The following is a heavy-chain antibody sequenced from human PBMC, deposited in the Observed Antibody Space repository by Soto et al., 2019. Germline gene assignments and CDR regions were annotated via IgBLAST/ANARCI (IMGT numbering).Heavy chain of an antibody. V-gene: IGHV4-31*03. CDR1: GGSISSGGYY. D-gene: IGHD3-22*01. J-gene: IGHJ3*02. CDR2: IYYSGST. Sequence: QVQLQESGPGLVKPSQTLSLTCTVSGGSISSGGYYWSWIRQHPGKGLEWIGYIYYSGSTYYNPSLKSRVTIAVDTSKNQFSLKLSSVTAADTAVYYCARRSGSGYNDAFDIWGQGTMVTVSS. CDR3: ARRSGSGYNDAFDI.